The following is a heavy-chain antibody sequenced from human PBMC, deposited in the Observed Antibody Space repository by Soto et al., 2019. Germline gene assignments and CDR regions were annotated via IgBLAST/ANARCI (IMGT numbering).Heavy chain of an antibody. V-gene: IGHV4-30-4*01. CDR2: IYYSGST. CDR1: GGAISSGDYY. J-gene: IGHJ6*02. Sequence: SETLSLTCTVSGGAISSGDYYWSWIRQPPGKGLEWIGYIYYSGSTYYNPSLKSRVTISVDTSKNQFSLKLSSVTAADTAVYYCARASYISSWSGQRYYYGMDVWGQGTTVTVSS. D-gene: IGHD6-13*01. CDR3: ARASYISSWSGQRYYYGMDV.